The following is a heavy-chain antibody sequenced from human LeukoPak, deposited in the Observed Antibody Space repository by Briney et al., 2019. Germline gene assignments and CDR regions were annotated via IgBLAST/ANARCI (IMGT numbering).Heavy chain of an antibody. CDR2: ITAYNGNT. CDR3: AVAVGSGGDYWDFFDY. D-gene: IGHD4-17*01. Sequence: GASVTVSCKASGYTFTSYGISWVRQPPGQGLEWMGWITAYNGNTNYAQKLQGRVTMTTDTYTRTAYMELRGLRSDDTAVYYCAVAVGSGGDYWDFFDYWGQGTLVTVSS. CDR1: GYTFTSYG. V-gene: IGHV1-18*01. J-gene: IGHJ4*02.